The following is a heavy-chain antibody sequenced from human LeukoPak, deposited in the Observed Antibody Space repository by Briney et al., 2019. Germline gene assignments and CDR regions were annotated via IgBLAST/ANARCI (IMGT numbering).Heavy chain of an antibody. J-gene: IGHJ4*02. D-gene: IGHD1-1*01. Sequence: GRSLRLSCAASGFTFSSYAMHWVRQAPGKGLEWVAVISYDGSNKYYADSVKGRFTISRDNSKNTLYLQMNSLRAEDTAVYYCARSGYPDYWGQGTLVTVSS. V-gene: IGHV3-30*04. CDR2: ISYDGSNK. CDR3: ARSGYPDY. CDR1: GFTFSSYA.